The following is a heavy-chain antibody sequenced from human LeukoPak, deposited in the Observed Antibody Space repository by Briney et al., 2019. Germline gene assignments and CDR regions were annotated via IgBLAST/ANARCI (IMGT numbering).Heavy chain of an antibody. D-gene: IGHD3-3*01. CDR3: ARDTGVPKGMDV. J-gene: IGHJ6*02. CDR1: GGSISSGGYY. Sequence: SETLSLTCTVSGGSISSGGYYWSWIRQHPGKGLEWIGYIYYSGSTYYNPSLKSRLTISVDTSKNQFSLKLSSVTAADTAVCYCARDTGVPKGMDVWGQGTTVTVSS. V-gene: IGHV4-31*03. CDR2: IYYSGST.